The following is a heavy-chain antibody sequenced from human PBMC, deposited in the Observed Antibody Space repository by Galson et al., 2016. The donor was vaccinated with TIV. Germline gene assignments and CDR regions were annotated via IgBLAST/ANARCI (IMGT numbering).Heavy chain of an antibody. CDR3: CKGSGDAPYYFYMDA. J-gene: IGHJ6*03. D-gene: IGHD2-21*01. CDR1: GSTFNDYA. V-gene: IGHV3-9*01. Sequence: SLRLSCAASGSTFNDYALHWVRQAPGKGLEWVSGISWNSGRVDYADSVKGRFTISRDNAKNSLYLQMNSLTTDDTALYYCCKGSGDAPYYFYMDAWGEGTTVTVSS. CDR2: ISWNSGRV.